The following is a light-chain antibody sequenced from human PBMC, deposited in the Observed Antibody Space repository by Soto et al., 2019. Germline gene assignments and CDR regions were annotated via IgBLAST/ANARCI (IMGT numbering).Light chain of an antibody. CDR3: LLYSGAAHVWV. J-gene: IGLJ3*02. CDR1: AGPVTSGYY. Sequence: QAVVTQEPSLTVSPGGTVTLTCASSAGPVTSGYYPNWFQQKPGQAPRSLIYGTSNKHSWTPARFSGSLLGGKAALTLSGVQPGDEADYYCLLYSGAAHVWVFGGGTKLTVL. V-gene: IGLV7-43*01. CDR2: GTS.